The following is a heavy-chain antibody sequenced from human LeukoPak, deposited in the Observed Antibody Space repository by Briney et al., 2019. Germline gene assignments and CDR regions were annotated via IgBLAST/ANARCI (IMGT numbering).Heavy chain of an antibody. CDR1: GITLINYA. Sequence: GGSLRLSCAASGITLINYAMSWVRQAPGKGLEWVSTVSGSGSSTNYADSVKGRFTISRDNAKNPLYLQMNSLRAEDTAVYYCARPQWGRLDYWAQGTLVTVSS. V-gene: IGHV3-23*01. CDR2: VSGSGSST. J-gene: IGHJ4*02. D-gene: IGHD6-19*01. CDR3: ARPQWGRLDY.